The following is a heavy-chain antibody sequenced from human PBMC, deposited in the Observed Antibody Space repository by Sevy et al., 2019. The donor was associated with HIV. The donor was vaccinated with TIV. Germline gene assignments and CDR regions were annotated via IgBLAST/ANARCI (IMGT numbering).Heavy chain of an antibody. CDR1: GFTFNAYD. J-gene: IGHJ3*02. CDR2: ISYDGGKK. D-gene: IGHD3-9*01. V-gene: IGHV3-30*18. Sequence: GGSLRLSCAVSGFTFNAYDMHWVRQAPGKGLEYMALISYDGGKKYYADSVKGRFTISRDNSENTLYLQMNNLRAEDTAVYYGAKDLYYDILTGDATDAFDMWGQGTMVTVSS. CDR3: AKDLYYDILTGDATDAFDM.